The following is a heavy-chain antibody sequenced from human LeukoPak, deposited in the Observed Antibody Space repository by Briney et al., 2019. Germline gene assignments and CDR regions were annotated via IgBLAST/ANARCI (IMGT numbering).Heavy chain of an antibody. CDR2: INPNSGGT. Sequence: ASVKVSCKASGYTFTGYYMHWVRQAPGQGLEWMGRINPNSGGTNYAQKFQGRVTMTRDTSISTAYMELSRLRSDDTAAYYCARDPDYYGSGSYYNGDDYWGQGTLVTVSS. V-gene: IGHV1-2*06. CDR3: ARDPDYYGSGSYYNGDDY. J-gene: IGHJ4*02. D-gene: IGHD3-10*01. CDR1: GYTFTGYY.